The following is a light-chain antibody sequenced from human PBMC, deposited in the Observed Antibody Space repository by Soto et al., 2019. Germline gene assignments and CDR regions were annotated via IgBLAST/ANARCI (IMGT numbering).Light chain of an antibody. Sequence: DIQMTQSPSSVLASLGERVTITGRAGKNFSPWLAGYQQKPGKAPKLLIYAASSLFGGVPSRFSGSGSGTDFTLTISSLQPEDFATYYCQQADSLPLVTFGQGTRLDLK. CDR3: QQADSLPLVT. J-gene: IGKJ5*01. CDR2: AAS. CDR1: KNFSPW. V-gene: IGKV1-12*01.